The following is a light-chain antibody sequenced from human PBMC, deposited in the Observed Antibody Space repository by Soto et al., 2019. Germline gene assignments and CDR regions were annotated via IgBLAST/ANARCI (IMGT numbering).Light chain of an antibody. V-gene: IGKV3-15*01. CDR1: QSVSSN. J-gene: IGKJ1*01. Sequence: EIVMTQSPATLSVSPGERATLSCRARQSVSSNLALYQQRPGQAPSLLIYGASTRPTGIPVRFRGSGSGTEFTLTIGSLQSENFAVYYCRPYNHCPPNWWTFGQGPKVEV. CDR3: RPYNHCPPNWWT. CDR2: GAS.